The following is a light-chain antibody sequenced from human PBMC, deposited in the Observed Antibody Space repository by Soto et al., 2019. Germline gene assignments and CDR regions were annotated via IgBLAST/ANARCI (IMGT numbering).Light chain of an antibody. J-gene: IGLJ1*01. CDR3: NSYTSTNTHV. Sequence: QSALTQPPSVSGSPGQSVTISCTGTSSDVGSYNRVSWYQQPPGTAPKLMISEVSNRPSGVPDRFAGSKSGNTASLTISGLQAEDEADYYCNSYTSTNTHVFGSGTKLTVL. CDR1: SSDVGSYNR. CDR2: EVS. V-gene: IGLV2-18*02.